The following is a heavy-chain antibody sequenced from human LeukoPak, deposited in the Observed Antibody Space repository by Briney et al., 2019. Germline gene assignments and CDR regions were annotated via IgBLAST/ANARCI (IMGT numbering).Heavy chain of an antibody. V-gene: IGHV3-30*04. CDR1: GFTFSSYA. CDR3: ARERERYDFGY. CDR2: ISYDGSNK. Sequence: GRSPRLSCAASGFTFSSYAMHWVRQAPGKGLEWVAVISYDGSNKYYVDSVKGRFTISRDNSKNTLYLQMNSLRAEDTAVYYCARERERYDFGYWGQGTLVTVSS. J-gene: IGHJ4*02. D-gene: IGHD3-3*01.